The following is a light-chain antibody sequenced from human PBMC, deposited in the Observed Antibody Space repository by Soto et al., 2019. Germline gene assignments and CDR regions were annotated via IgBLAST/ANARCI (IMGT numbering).Light chain of an antibody. V-gene: IGKV1-39*01. CDR2: AAS. Sequence: DIQMTQSPSSLSASVGDRVTITCRASQTISSYLNWYQQKPGKAPKLLIYAASSLESGVPSGFSGSGSGTDFTLTISNLQPEDFETYYCHQSYSTPYTFGQGTKVDI. CDR1: QTISSY. CDR3: HQSYSTPYT. J-gene: IGKJ2*01.